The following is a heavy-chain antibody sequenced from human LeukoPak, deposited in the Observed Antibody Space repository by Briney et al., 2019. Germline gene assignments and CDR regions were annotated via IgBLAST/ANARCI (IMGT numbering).Heavy chain of an antibody. D-gene: IGHD1-26*01. CDR1: GFTFSSYW. CDR2: INTDGSST. V-gene: IGHV3-74*01. Sequence: PGGFLRLSCAASGFTFSSYWMHWVRQAPGKGLLWVSRINTDGSSTNFADSVRGRLTISRDNAKNTLYLQMNSLRAEDTAVYYCTRDLSGTYYGRFDYWGQGTLVTVSS. CDR3: TRDLSGTYYGRFDY. J-gene: IGHJ4*02.